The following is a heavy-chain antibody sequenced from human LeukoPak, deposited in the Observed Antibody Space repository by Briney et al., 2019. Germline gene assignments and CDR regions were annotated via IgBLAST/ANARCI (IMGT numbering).Heavy chain of an antibody. D-gene: IGHD2-21*02. V-gene: IGHV3-7*01. CDR2: IKQDGSEQ. J-gene: IGHJ4*02. CDR3: VREGIVVVTAIVNY. CDR1: GFTFSSNW. Sequence: PGGSLRLSCAASGFTFSSNWMTWVRQPPGKGLEWVANIKQDGSEQYYVDSVKGRFTISRDNANNSLYLQMNSLRAEDTAVYYCVREGIVVVTAIVNYWGQGTLVTVSS.